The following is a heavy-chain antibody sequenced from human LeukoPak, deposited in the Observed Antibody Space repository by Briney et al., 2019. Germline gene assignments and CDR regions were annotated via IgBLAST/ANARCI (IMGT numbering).Heavy chain of an antibody. CDR2: MSPNSGDT. D-gene: IGHD1-1*01. Sequence: GASVMVSCKTSGYTFTNLDINWLRQAPGQGLEWMGWMSPNSGDTGYAQKFQGRVSMTRDIFKSTAYMELSSLRSEDTAIYYCASNPPNTGDFYYWGLGTLVTVSS. CDR3: ASNPPNTGDFYY. CDR1: GYTFTNLD. V-gene: IGHV1-8*01. J-gene: IGHJ4*02.